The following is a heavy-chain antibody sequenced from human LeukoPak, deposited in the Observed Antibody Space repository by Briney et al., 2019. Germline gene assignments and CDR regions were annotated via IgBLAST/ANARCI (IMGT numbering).Heavy chain of an antibody. CDR3: ARDGGYGNLDY. Sequence: GRSLRLSCAASGFIFSTYAIQWVRQAPGKGLEWVSRINSDGSSTGYADSVKGRFAISRDNARNTLYLQMNSLRAEDTAVYYCARDGGYGNLDYWGQGTLVTVSS. CDR2: INSDGSST. CDR1: GFIFSTYA. V-gene: IGHV3-74*01. D-gene: IGHD5-12*01. J-gene: IGHJ4*02.